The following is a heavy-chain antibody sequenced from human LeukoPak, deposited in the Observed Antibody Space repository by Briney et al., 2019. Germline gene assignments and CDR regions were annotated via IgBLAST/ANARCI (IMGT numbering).Heavy chain of an antibody. CDR2: ISSNGGST. CDR1: GFTFSSYA. Sequence: GGSLRLSCAASGFTFSSYAMHWVRQAPGKGLEYVSAISSNGGSTYYANSVKGRFTISRDNSKNTLYLQMGSLRAEDMAVYYCARCYYDSSGYPTQDYWGQETLVTVSS. D-gene: IGHD3-22*01. CDR3: ARCYYDSSGYPTQDY. V-gene: IGHV3-64*01. J-gene: IGHJ4*02.